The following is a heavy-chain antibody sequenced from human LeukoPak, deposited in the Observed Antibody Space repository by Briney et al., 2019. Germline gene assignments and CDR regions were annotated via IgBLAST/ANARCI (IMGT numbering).Heavy chain of an antibody. CDR3: ARHDSSGPYNAFDV. CDR2: IYHSGST. Sequence: SETLSLTCAVSGGSISSSNWWSWIRQPPGKGLEWIGEIYHSGSTNYNPSLKSRVTISVDTSKNQFSLKLSSVTAAGTAVYYCARHDSSGPYNAFDVWGQGTMVTVSS. CDR1: GGSISSSNW. D-gene: IGHD3-22*01. J-gene: IGHJ3*01. V-gene: IGHV4-4*02.